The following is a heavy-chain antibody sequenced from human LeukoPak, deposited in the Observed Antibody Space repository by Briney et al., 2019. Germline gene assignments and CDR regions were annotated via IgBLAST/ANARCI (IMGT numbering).Heavy chain of an antibody. Sequence: GGSLRLSCAASGFTFSSYSMNWVRQAAGKGLEWVSSISSSSSYIYYADSVKGRFTISRDNAKNSLYLQMNSLRAEDTAVYYCARGEGSGYFGYWGQGTLVTVSS. CDR3: ARGEGSGYFGY. CDR1: GFTFSSYS. J-gene: IGHJ4*02. CDR2: ISSSSSYI. V-gene: IGHV3-21*01. D-gene: IGHD3-22*01.